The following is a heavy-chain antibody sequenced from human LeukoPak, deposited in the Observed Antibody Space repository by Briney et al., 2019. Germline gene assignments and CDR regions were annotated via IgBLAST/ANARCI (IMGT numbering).Heavy chain of an antibody. J-gene: IGHJ5*02. CDR3: AKETPNTGWFDP. CDR2: INPSGDGT. CDR1: GYTFNTNY. V-gene: IGHV1-46*02. D-gene: IGHD1-14*01. Sequence: ASVKVSCKASGYTFNTNYIHWVRQAPGQGLEWIGVINPSGDGTSYPQKFQGRVTLARDTSTSTIYMELSSLRSEDTAVYYCAKETPNTGWFDPWGQGTLVTVSS.